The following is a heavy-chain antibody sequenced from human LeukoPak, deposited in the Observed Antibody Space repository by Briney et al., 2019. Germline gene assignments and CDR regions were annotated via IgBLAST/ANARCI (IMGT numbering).Heavy chain of an antibody. J-gene: IGHJ4*02. V-gene: IGHV4-59*01. CDR1: GGSISNYY. D-gene: IGHD6-19*01. CDR2: MYYSGST. CDR3: ARGLGNSSGKARSFDY. Sequence: SETLSLTCSVSGGSISNYYWSWIRQPPGKGLEWIGYMYYSGSTKYNPSLKSRLTISVDTSKNQFSLKVSSVTAADTAVYYCARGLGNSSGKARSFDYWGQGNLVTVSS.